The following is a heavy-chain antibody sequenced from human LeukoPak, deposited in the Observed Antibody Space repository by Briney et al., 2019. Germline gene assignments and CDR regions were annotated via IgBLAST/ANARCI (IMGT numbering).Heavy chain of an antibody. V-gene: IGHV3-74*01. Sequence: GWSLTLSCLASGFSFRSYWMHWLRQVPGKGLVWVSSIRTDGSDTSYADSVKGRFTTSRDNAKNTLYMQMHSLRADDTAVYYCVRKFDYWGQGTLVTVS. CDR3: VRKFDY. CDR2: IRTDGSDT. J-gene: IGHJ4*02. CDR1: GFSFRSYW.